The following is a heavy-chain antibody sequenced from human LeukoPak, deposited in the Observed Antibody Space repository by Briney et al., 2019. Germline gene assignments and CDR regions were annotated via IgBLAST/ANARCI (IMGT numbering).Heavy chain of an antibody. J-gene: IGHJ4*02. D-gene: IGHD5-18*01. V-gene: IGHV3-7*01. Sequence: GGSLRLSCAASGFTFSSYWMSWVRQAPGKGLEWVANIKQDGSEKYYVDSVRGRFTISRDKAKNSLYLRMNSLRAEDTAVYYCARDQGFHSYGYGGGQGTLVTVSS. CDR1: GFTFSSYW. CDR3: ARDQGFHSYGYG. CDR2: IKQDGSEK.